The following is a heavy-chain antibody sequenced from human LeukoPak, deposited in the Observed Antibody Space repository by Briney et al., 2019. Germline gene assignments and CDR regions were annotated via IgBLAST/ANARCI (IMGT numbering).Heavy chain of an antibody. V-gene: IGHV4-39*07. CDR1: GGSISRSSFY. D-gene: IGHD2-8*01. Sequence: SETLSLTCTVSGGSISRSSFYWAAIRQPPGKGLEWIGSIYYSGTTYYNPSLKSRVTISVDTSKSHFSLKLSSETAADTAVYYCAGLYCTNGVSHFDYWGQGTLVTVSS. J-gene: IGHJ4*02. CDR2: IYYSGTT. CDR3: AGLYCTNGVSHFDY.